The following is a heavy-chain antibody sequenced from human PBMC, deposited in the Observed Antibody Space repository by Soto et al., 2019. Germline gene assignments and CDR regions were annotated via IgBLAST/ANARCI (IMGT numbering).Heavy chain of an antibody. D-gene: IGHD1-26*01. CDR3: ARVRLWEPNGGNWFDP. CDR1: GGTFSSYA. V-gene: IGHV1-69*13. Sequence: SVKVSCKASGGTFSSYAISWVRQAPGQGLEWMGGIIPIFGTANYAQKFQGRVTITADESTSTAYMGLSSLRSEDTAVYYCARVRLWEPNGGNWFDPWGQGTLVTVSS. J-gene: IGHJ5*02. CDR2: IIPIFGTA.